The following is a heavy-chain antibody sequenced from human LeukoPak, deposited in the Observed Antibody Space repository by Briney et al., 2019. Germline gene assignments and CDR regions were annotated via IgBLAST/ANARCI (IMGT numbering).Heavy chain of an antibody. Sequence: ASVKVSCKASGYTFSGYGIAWVRQAPGQGLEWMGWISAHTGNTYFAQNFQGRVTMTTDTSTSTAYMELRSLRSDDTAMYYCARSAGDYGDCALYFLHWGQGTLVTVSS. J-gene: IGHJ1*01. D-gene: IGHD4-17*01. CDR2: ISAHTGNT. V-gene: IGHV1-18*01. CDR3: ARSAGDYGDCALYFLH. CDR1: GYTFSGYG.